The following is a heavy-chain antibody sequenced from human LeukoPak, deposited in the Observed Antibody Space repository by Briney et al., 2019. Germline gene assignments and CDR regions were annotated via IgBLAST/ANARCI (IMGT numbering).Heavy chain of an antibody. CDR3: ARLEYSSSSVDY. J-gene: IGHJ4*02. CDR2: ISSSSSYI. D-gene: IGHD6-6*01. CDR1: GFTFNSYS. V-gene: IGHV3-21*01. Sequence: GGSLRLSCAASGFTFNSYSMNWVRQAPGKGLEWVSSISSSSSYIYYADSVKGRFTISRDNAKNPLYLQMNSLRAEDTAVYYCARLEYSSSSVDYWGQGTLVTVSS.